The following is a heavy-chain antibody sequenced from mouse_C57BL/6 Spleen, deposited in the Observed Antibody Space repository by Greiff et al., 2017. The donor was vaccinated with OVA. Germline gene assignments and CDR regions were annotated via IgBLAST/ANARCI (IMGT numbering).Heavy chain of an antibody. V-gene: IGHV1-52*01. D-gene: IGHD2-13*01. Sequence: VQLQQPGAELVRPGSSVKLSCKASGYTFTSYWMHWVKQRPIQGLEWIGNIDPSDSETHYNQKFKDKATLTVDKSSSTAYMQLSSLTSEDSAVYYCARGEYGYYAMDYWGQGTSVTVSS. CDR2: IDPSDSET. J-gene: IGHJ4*01. CDR1: GYTFTSYW. CDR3: ARGEYGYYAMDY.